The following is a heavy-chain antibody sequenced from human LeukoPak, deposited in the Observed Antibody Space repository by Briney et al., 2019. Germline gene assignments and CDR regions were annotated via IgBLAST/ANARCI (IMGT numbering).Heavy chain of an antibody. CDR3: AKGAGPPWFDP. CDR1: GGSISSYY. Sequence: NTSETLSLTCTVSGGSISSYYWSWIRQPPGKGLEWIGRMSSSGISTYSPSLKSRVTISIDTSRNQFSMNLNSVTAADTAVYYCAKGAGPPWFDPWGQGTLVTVSS. J-gene: IGHJ5*02. D-gene: IGHD6-19*01. CDR2: MSSSGIS. V-gene: IGHV4-59*08.